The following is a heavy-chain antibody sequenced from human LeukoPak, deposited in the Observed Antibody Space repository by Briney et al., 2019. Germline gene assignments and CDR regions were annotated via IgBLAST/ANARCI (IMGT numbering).Heavy chain of an antibody. D-gene: IGHD3-16*01. Sequence: SETLSLTCTVSGGSISSYYWSWIRQPPGKGLEWIGYICYSGSTNYNPSLKSRVTISVDTSKNQFSLKLSSVTAADTAVYYCARDPWYYDYVWGSYGFDPWGQGTLVTVSS. CDR3: ARDPWYYDYVWGSYGFDP. V-gene: IGHV4-59*01. CDR1: GGSISSYY. CDR2: ICYSGST. J-gene: IGHJ5*02.